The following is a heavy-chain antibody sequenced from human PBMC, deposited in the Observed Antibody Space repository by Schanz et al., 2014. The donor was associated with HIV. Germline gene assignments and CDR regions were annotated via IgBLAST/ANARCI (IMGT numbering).Heavy chain of an antibody. Sequence: EVQLLESGGGLVQPGGSLRLSCAASGFTFSSYAMSWVRLAPGKGLEWVSTVGYGGDNTYYADSVEGRFTISRDNSKNTVYLQMNSLRAEDTALYYCANEEVPNDYWGQGTLVTVSS. CDR3: ANEEVPNDY. V-gene: IGHV3-23*01. J-gene: IGHJ4*02. CDR2: VGYGGDNT. CDR1: GFTFSSYA.